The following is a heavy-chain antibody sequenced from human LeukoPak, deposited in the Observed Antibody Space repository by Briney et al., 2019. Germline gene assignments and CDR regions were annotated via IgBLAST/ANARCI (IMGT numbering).Heavy chain of an antibody. V-gene: IGHV1-69*05. CDR2: IIPIFGTA. D-gene: IGHD1-7*01. CDR1: GGTFSSYA. J-gene: IGHJ4*02. Sequence: SVKVSCKASGGTFSSYAISWVRQAPGQGLEWMGRIIPIFGTANYAQKFQGRVTITTDESTSTAYMELSSLRSEDTPVYYCARDGTGTTVYFDYWGQGTLVTVSS. CDR3: ARDGTGTTVYFDY.